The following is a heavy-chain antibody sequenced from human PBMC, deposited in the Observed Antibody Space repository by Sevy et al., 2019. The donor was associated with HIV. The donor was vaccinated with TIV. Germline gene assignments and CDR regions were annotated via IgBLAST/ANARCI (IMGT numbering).Heavy chain of an antibody. V-gene: IGHV3-7*01. J-gene: IGHJ4*02. CDR3: ARDPGTDY. CDR2: IKEDGSAK. CDR1: GFTFSSYW. D-gene: IGHD1-1*01. Sequence: GGCLRLSCTASGFTFSSYWMSWVRQAPGKGLEWVANIKEDGSAKYYVDSVKGRFTISRDNAKNSLYLQMNSLRAEDTAIYYCARDPGTDYWGQGTLVTVSS.